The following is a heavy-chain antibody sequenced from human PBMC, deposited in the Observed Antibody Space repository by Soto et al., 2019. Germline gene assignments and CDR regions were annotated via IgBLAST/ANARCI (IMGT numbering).Heavy chain of an antibody. V-gene: IGHV3-43*01. CDR3: ARETLTFRSALDV. J-gene: IGHJ6*02. CDR2: IAWNVADS. D-gene: IGHD1-20*01. Sequence: PWVSLRLSGSAAGFGFDNYNMHWVRQSPGKGLEWLSLIAWNVADSYYADSVQGRFTISRDGTTKSLSLQMSSLKREDTGLYSWARETLTFRSALDVWGQGTTVTVS. CDR1: GFGFDNYN.